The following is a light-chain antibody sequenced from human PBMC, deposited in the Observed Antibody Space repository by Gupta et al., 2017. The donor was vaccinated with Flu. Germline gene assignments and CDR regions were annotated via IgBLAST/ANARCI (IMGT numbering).Light chain of an antibody. CDR2: DVT. V-gene: IGLV2-14*01. J-gene: IGLJ2*01. Sequence: QSALTQPASVSGSPGQSITISCTGTSSDIGSYNYVSWYQQHPGKAPKLLIYDVTKRPAGVSSRFSGSKSGDTASLTISGLQAEDEADYYCSSGTSSTTLVFGGGTKLTVL. CDR1: SSDIGSYNY. CDR3: SSGTSSTTLV.